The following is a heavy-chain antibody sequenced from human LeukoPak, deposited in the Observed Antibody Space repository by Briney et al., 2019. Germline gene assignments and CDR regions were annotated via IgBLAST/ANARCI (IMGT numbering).Heavy chain of an antibody. J-gene: IGHJ5*02. V-gene: IGHV4-4*07. Sequence: SETLSLTCSVSGASISSYYWTWIRQPAGKGPEWIGRIHTSGNTNYNPSLKSRVNMSADTSKNQVSLKLNSVTAADTAVYYCARVTDPRYNWFDPWGQGTLVTVSS. CDR2: IHTSGNT. CDR3: ARVTDPRYNWFDP. D-gene: IGHD2-21*02. CDR1: GASISSYY.